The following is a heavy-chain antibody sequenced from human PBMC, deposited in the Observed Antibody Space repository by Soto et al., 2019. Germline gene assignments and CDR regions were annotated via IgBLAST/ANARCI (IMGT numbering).Heavy chain of an antibody. V-gene: IGHV3-23*01. J-gene: IGHJ6*02. CDR2: ISGSGSGEIT. CDR1: GLTFSTYG. CDR3: AKARTRMEV. D-gene: IGHD2-2*01. Sequence: GGSLRLSCAASGLTFSTYGMSWVRQAPGKGLEWVTSISGSGSGEITYYADSVKGRFTISRDNSKNTLYLQMNSLRAEDTAIYYCAKARTRMEVWGQGTTVTVSS.